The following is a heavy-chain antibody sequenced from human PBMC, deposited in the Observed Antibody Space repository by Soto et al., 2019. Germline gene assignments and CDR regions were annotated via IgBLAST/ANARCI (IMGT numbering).Heavy chain of an antibody. CDR3: PFGWGGGHEGY. D-gene: IGHD5-12*01. CDR2: ISGSGDRT. V-gene: IGHV3-23*01. J-gene: IGHJ4*02. Sequence: EVQKLESRGGLVQPGGSLRLSCAASGLTFSAYPMSWVRQAPGKGLEWVSSISGSGDRTYYADSVKGRFTISRDNSKNTLYLQMNSLRVEDTAVYFCPFGWGGGHEGYWGQGTLVTVSS. CDR1: GLTFSAYP.